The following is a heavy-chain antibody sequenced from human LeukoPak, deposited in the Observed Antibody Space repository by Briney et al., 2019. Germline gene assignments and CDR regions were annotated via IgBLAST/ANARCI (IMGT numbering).Heavy chain of an antibody. CDR1: GFTLSDYSM. V-gene: IGHV4-4*02. D-gene: IGHD2-15*01. J-gene: IGHJ4*02. Sequence: GSLRLSCAASGFTLSDYSMNWVRQPPGKGLEWIGEIYHRGSTNYNPSLTSRVTISVDKSNNQISLKLSSVTAADTAVYYCAREGSRSMVAALDYWGQGTLVTVSS. CDR3: AREGSRSMVAALDY. CDR2: IYHRGST.